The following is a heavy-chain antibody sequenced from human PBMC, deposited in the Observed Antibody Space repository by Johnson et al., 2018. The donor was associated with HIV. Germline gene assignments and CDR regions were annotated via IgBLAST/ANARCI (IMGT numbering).Heavy chain of an antibody. CDR2: ISYDGSNK. Sequence: QEQLVESGGGVVQPGRSLRLSCAASGFTFRSYGMHWVRQAPGKGLEWVAVISYDGSNKYYIDSVRGRFTISRDNSKNTFFLQMNSLRVEDTAMYYCAKDRRGNPPDAFDSWGQGTMVTVSS. CDR3: AKDRRGNPPDAFDS. CDR1: GFTFRSYG. J-gene: IGHJ3*02. V-gene: IGHV3-30*18.